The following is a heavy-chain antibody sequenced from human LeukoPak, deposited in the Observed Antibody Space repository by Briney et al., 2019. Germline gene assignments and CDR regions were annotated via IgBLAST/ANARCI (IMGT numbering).Heavy chain of an antibody. V-gene: IGHV4-39*01. CDR3: ARPARYCSSTSCYTFDY. CDR2: IYYSGST. D-gene: IGHD2-2*02. CDR1: GGSISSSSYY. J-gene: IGHJ4*02. Sequence: SETLSLTCTVSGGSISSSSYYWGWIRQPPGKGLEWIVSIYYSGSTYYNPSLKSRVTISVDTSKNQFSLKLSSVTAADTAVYYCARPARYCSSTSCYTFDYWGQGTLVTVSS.